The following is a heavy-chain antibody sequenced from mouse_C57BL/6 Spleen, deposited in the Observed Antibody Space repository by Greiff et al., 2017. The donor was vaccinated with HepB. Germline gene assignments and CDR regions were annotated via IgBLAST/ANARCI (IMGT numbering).Heavy chain of an antibody. CDR2: IYPGSGRT. V-gene: IGHV1-55*01. Sequence: VQLQQPGAELVKPGASVKMSCKASGYTFTSYWITWVKQRPGQGLEWIGDIYPGSGRTNYNDKFKSKATLTVATSSSPAYMQLSSLTSEDSAVYYCARGGYYGSSFLFDYWGQGTTLTVSS. D-gene: IGHD1-1*01. J-gene: IGHJ2*01. CDR1: GYTFTSYW. CDR3: ARGGYYGSSFLFDY.